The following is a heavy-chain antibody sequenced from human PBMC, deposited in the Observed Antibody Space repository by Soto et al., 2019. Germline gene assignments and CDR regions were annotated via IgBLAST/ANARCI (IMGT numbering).Heavy chain of an antibody. V-gene: IGHV3-23*01. Sequence: PGGSLRLSCAASGFTFSIYAMSWVRHAPGKGLEWVSAISGSGGSTYYADSVKGRFTISRDNSKNTLYLQMNSLRAEDTAVYYCAKGALGYYYDSSGYFDYWGQGTLVTVSS. D-gene: IGHD3-22*01. J-gene: IGHJ4*02. CDR3: AKGALGYYYDSSGYFDY. CDR2: ISGSGGST. CDR1: GFTFSIYA.